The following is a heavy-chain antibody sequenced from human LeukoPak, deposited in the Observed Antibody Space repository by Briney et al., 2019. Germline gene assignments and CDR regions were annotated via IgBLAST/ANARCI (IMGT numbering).Heavy chain of an antibody. J-gene: IGHJ5*02. CDR3: AREERYYGSGIGP. Sequence: PSETLSLTCTVSGGSIRSYYWSWIRQPAGKGLEWIGRIYTSGSTNYNPSLKSRVTMSVDTSKNQFSLKLTSVTAADTAVYYCAREERYYGSGIGPWGQGTLVTVSS. CDR2: IYTSGST. V-gene: IGHV4-4*07. D-gene: IGHD3-10*01. CDR1: GGSIRSYY.